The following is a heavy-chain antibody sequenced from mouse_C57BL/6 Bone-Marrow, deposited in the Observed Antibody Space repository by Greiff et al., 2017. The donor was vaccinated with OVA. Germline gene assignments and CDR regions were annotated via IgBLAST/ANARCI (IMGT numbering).Heavy chain of an antibody. CDR2: ISSGGSYT. CDR3: ARPSYFDY. CDR1: GFTFSSYG. Sequence: DVKLVESGGDLVKPGGSLKLSCAASGFTFSSYGMSWVRQTPDKRLEWVATISSGGSYTYYPDSVKGRFTISRDNAKNTLYLQMSSLKSEDTAMYYCARPSYFDYWGQGTTLTVSS. V-gene: IGHV5-6*02. J-gene: IGHJ2*01.